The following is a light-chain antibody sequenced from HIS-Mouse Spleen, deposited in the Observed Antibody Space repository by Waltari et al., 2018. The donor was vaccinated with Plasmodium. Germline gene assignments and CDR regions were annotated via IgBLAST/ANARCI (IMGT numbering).Light chain of an antibody. CDR3: QQRSNWPLT. CDR1: HIVSSY. V-gene: IGKV3-11*01. CDR2: DAS. Sequence: EIVLTQSPATLSLSPGERPTLSCRASHIVSSYLAWYQQKPGQAPGLLIYDASNRATGIPARFSGSGSGTDFTLTISSLEPEDFAVYYCQQRSNWPLTFGGGTKVEIK. J-gene: IGKJ4*01.